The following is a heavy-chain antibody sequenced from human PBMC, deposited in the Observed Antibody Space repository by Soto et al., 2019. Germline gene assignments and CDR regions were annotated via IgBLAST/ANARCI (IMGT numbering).Heavy chain of an antibody. CDR1: GFTFSSYA. CDR2: ISGSGGST. CDR3: AKDHGFFGAAGTGGDYFDY. J-gene: IGHJ4*02. D-gene: IGHD6-13*01. Sequence: EVQLLESGGGLVQPGGSLRLSCAASGFTFSSYAMSWVRQAPGKGLEWVSAISGSGGSTYYADSVKGRFTISRDNSKNTLYLQMNSLRADDTAVYYCAKDHGFFGAAGTGGDYFDYWGQGTLVTVSS. V-gene: IGHV3-23*01.